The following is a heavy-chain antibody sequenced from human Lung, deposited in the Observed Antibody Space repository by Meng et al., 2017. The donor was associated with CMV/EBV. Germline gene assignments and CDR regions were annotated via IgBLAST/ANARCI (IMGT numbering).Heavy chain of an antibody. CDR1: GFTFGDYA. CDR2: IRRKADGGTT. V-gene: IGHV3-49*04. Sequence: SXTTSGFTFGDYAMSWVRPAPGKGPEWVGLIRRKADGGTTEYAASVKGRFNISRDDSRGVDYLQMNSLKIEDTAVYYCSRVNGKCSGVCLDVWGQGTTVTVSS. CDR3: SRVNGKCSGVCLDV. D-gene: IGHD1-26*01. J-gene: IGHJ6*02.